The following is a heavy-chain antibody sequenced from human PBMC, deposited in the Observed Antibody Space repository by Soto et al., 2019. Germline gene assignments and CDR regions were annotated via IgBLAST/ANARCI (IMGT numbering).Heavy chain of an antibody. CDR3: AKDLGVDLPRATYYYGMDV. J-gene: IGHJ6*02. D-gene: IGHD2-15*01. V-gene: IGHV3-30*18. Sequence: QVQLVESGGGGVQPGRSLRLSCAVSGITFSSYGMHWVRQAPGKGLEWVAVISSDGSNKYYTDSVKGRFTISRDNSKNTLYLQMNNLRAEDTAVYYCAKDLGVDLPRATYYYGMDVWGQGTTVNASS. CDR1: GITFSSYG. CDR2: ISSDGSNK.